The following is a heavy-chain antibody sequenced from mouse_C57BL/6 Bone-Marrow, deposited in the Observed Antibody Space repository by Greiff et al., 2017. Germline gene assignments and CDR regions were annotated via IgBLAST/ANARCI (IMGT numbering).Heavy chain of an antibody. V-gene: IGHV5-9*01. Sequence: EVKLMESGGGLVKPGGSLKLSCAASGFTFSSYTMSWVRQTPEKRLEWVATISGGGGNTYYPDSVKGRFTISRDNAKNTLYLQMSSLRSEDTALYYCARRYYYAMDYWGQGTSVTVSS. J-gene: IGHJ4*01. CDR2: ISGGGGNT. CDR3: ARRYYYAMDY. CDR1: GFTFSSYT.